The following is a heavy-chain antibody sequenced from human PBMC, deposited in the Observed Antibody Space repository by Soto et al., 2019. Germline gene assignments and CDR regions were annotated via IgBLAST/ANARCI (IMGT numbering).Heavy chain of an antibody. V-gene: IGHV1-46*01. J-gene: IGHJ1*01. CDR1: GYIFTAYS. D-gene: IGHD2-15*01. CDR3: AREENCSDGVCYSEYFQR. Sequence: QVQLVQSGAEVKKPGASVKVSCKASGYIFTAYSMHCVRQAPGQGLEWMGVVNPSGGSTNYAQRFQGRITMTRDTSTSTVYMDLKVLTYEDTAVYYCAREENCSDGVCYSEYFQRWGQVPLVTVSS. CDR2: VNPSGGST.